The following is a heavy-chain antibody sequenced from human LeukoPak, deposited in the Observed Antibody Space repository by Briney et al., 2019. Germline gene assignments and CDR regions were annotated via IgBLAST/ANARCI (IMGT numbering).Heavy chain of an antibody. D-gene: IGHD3-10*01. CDR3: ARGTVRGVVWFHP. CDR2: IYYSGST. Sequence: PSETLSLTCTVSGGSISSYYWSWIRQPPGKGLEWIGYIYYSGSTNYNPSLKSRVTISVDTSKNQFSLKLSSVTAADTAVYYCARGTVRGVVWFHPWGQGTLVTVSS. CDR1: GGSISSYY. J-gene: IGHJ5*02. V-gene: IGHV4-59*01.